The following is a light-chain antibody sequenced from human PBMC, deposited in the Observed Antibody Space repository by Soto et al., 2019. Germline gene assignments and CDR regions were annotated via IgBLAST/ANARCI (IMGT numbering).Light chain of an antibody. V-gene: IGLV2-18*02. CDR1: SSDVGSYNR. CDR3: SSYTSSSTLYV. CDR2: EVS. Sequence: QSALTQPPSVSGSPGQSVTISCTGTSSDVGSYNRVSWYQQPPGTAPKLMIYEVSNRPSGVPDRFSGSKSGNTASLTISGLQAEDEADYSCSSYTSSSTLYVFGTGTKLTVL. J-gene: IGLJ1*01.